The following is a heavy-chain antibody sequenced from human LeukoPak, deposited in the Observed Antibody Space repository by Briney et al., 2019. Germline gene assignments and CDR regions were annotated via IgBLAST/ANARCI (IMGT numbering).Heavy chain of an antibody. CDR2: MFYRGST. V-gene: IGHV4-39*01. CDR1: GVSISTSTHY. Sequence: SETLSLTCTVSGVSISTSTHYWAWIRQPPGKGLEWIGSMFYRGSTYYNASLKSRVTLSVYTSSNQFSLKLSSVTASDTAIFYCVRQGGWGGAASLIDFWGQGTLVTVSS. D-gene: IGHD2-15*01. CDR3: VRQGGWGGAASLIDF. J-gene: IGHJ4*02.